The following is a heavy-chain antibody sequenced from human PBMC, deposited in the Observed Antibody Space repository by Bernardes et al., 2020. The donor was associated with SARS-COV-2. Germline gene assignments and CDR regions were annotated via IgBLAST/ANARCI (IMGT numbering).Heavy chain of an antibody. D-gene: IGHD3-9*01. J-gene: IGHJ6*02. CDR3: ARHASRHYDWILDGMDV. CDR2: LYNSERT. CDR1: GDSINSSY. Sequence: SETLSLTCNVAGDSINSSYWSWIRQTPGKGLEWIGYLYNSERTNYNPSLKSRVTISADTSKNQFSLKLTSVTAADAAVYYCARHASRHYDWILDGMDVWGQGTKVTVS. V-gene: IGHV4-59*08.